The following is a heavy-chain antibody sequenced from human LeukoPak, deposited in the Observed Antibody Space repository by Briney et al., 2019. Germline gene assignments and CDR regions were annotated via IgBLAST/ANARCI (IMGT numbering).Heavy chain of an antibody. D-gene: IGHD3-16*01. CDR2: IVVGSGNT. V-gene: IGHV1-58*01. CDR3: ARDDRGLGGLRGMDV. J-gene: IGHJ6*02. CDR1: GFTFTSSA. Sequence: SVKVSCKAPGFTFTSSAVQWVRQARGQRLEWIGWIVVGSGNTNYAQKFQERVTITRDMSTSTAYMGLSSLRSEDTAVYYCARDDRGLGGLRGMDVWGQGTTVTVSS.